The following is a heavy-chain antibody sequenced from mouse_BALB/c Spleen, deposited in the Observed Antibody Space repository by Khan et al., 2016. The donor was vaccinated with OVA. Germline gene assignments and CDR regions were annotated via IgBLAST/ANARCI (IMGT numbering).Heavy chain of an antibody. Sequence: DVQLQESGPDLVKPGASVKISCKASGYSFTVYYMSWVKQSHGKSPEWIGRVNPNNGDTNYNQKFKGKAILTVDKSSSTAYMEHRSLTSEDSAVYFCARGYDFFAYWGQGTLVTVSA. D-gene: IGHD2-14*01. CDR2: VNPNNGDT. V-gene: IGHV1-26*01. J-gene: IGHJ3*01. CDR3: ARGYDFFAY. CDR1: GYSFTVYY.